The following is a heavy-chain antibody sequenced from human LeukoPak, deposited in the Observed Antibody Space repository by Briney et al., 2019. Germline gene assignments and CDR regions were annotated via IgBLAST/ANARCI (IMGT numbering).Heavy chain of an antibody. CDR2: ISVGRGDS. J-gene: IGHJ3*01. V-gene: IGHV1-3*03. Sequence: ASVKVSCKASGYTFTGYYMHWVRQAPGQGLEWMGWISVGRGDSKCSQEFQGRVTLTRDTSATTAYLEVSSLRPEDMAVYYCARERGIRDAFDFWGQGTMVTVSS. CDR3: ARERGIRDAFDF. D-gene: IGHD1-14*01. CDR1: GYTFTGYY.